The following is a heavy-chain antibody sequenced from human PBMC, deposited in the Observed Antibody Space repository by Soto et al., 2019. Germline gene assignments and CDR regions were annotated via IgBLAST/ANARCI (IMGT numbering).Heavy chain of an antibody. CDR1: GYSFTSYW. CDR3: ATGAMADYYYYGMDV. D-gene: IGHD5-18*01. J-gene: IGHJ6*02. CDR2: IYPGDSDT. V-gene: IGHV5-51*01. Sequence: PGESLKISCKCSGYSFTSYWIVWVRQMPGKGLEWMGIIYPGDSDTRYSPSFQGQVTISADKSISTAYLQWSSLKASDTAMYYCATGAMADYYYYGMDVWGQGTTVTVSS.